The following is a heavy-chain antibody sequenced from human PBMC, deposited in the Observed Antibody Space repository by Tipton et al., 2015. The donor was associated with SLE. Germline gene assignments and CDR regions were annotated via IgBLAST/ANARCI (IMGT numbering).Heavy chain of an antibody. D-gene: IGHD1-26*01. CDR3: ARGGRILGSYTFDL. CDR1: GCTFTSYG. J-gene: IGHJ3*01. Sequence: QLVQSGAEMKKPGASVKVSCKASGCTFTSYGISWVRQAPGQGLEWMGRTIPILGITNYAQRFQGRVTITADKFTSTAYMELTSLTSEDTGVYYCARGGRILGSYTFDLWGQGTMVTVSS. V-gene: IGHV1-69*09. CDR2: TIPILGIT.